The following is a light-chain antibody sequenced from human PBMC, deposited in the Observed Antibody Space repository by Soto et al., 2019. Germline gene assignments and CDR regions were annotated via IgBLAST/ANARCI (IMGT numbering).Light chain of an antibody. CDR2: DAS. CDR1: QSVSNF. Sequence: EIVLTQSPATLSLSPLERATLSCMASQSVSNFLAWYQQKPGQAPRLLIYDASTRATGIPARFSGSGSGTDFALTISSLEPEDFAVYYCQQRRTWPPLTFGGGTKVDIK. V-gene: IGKV3-11*01. CDR3: QQRRTWPPLT. J-gene: IGKJ4*01.